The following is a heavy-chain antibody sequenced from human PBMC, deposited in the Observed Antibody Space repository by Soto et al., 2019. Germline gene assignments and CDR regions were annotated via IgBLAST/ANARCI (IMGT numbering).Heavy chain of an antibody. CDR2: IYYSGST. CDR1: GGSIGRYY. J-gene: IGHJ5*02. D-gene: IGHD6-19*01. CDR3: ARLGGSGWYRDWFDP. Sequence: SETLSLTCTVSGGSIGRYYWSWVGQPPGKGLEWIGYIYYSGSTNYNPSLKSRVTISVDTSKNQFSLKLSSVTAADTAVYYCARLGGSGWYRDWFDPWGQGTLVTVSP. V-gene: IGHV4-59*08.